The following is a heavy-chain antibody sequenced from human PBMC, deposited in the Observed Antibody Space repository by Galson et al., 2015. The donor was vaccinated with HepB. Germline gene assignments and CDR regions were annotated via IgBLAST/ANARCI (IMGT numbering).Heavy chain of an antibody. D-gene: IGHD6-13*01. Sequence: SVKVSCKASGYTFTSYYMHWVRQAPGQGLEWMGIINPSGGSTSYAQKFQGRVTMTRDTSTSTVYMELSSLRSEDTAVYYCARDLAAAGTESFVGYYGMDVWGQGTTVTVSS. CDR1: GYTFTSYY. V-gene: IGHV1-46*01. CDR2: INPSGGST. CDR3: ARDLAAAGTESFVGYYGMDV. J-gene: IGHJ6*02.